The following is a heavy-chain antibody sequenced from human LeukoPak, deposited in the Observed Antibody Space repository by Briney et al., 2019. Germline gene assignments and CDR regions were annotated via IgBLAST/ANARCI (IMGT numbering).Heavy chain of an antibody. CDR1: GVSITNYY. CDR3: ARDYLVGAPLDS. V-gene: IGHV4-4*07. CDR2: MYISGST. J-gene: IGHJ4*02. Sequence: PSETLSLTCTVSGVSITNYYWAWIRQPAGKGLEWIGRMYISGSTNYNPSLKSRVSISIDKTKNQFSLKLRSVTAADTVIYYCARDYLVGAPLDSWGQGTLVTVSS. D-gene: IGHD1-26*01.